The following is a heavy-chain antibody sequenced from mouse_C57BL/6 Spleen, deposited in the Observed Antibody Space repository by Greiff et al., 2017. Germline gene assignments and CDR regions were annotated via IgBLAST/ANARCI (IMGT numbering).Heavy chain of an antibody. J-gene: IGHJ2*01. CDR3: ARRNYGGYFDY. V-gene: IGHV1-50*01. CDR2: IDPSDSYT. CDR1: GYTFTSYW. D-gene: IGHD2-1*01. Sequence: QVQLQQPGAELVKPGASVKLSCKASGYTFTSYWMQWVKQRPGQGLEWIGEIDPSDSYTNYNQKFKGKATVTVDTSSSTAYMQLSRLTSEESAVCYCARRNYGGYFDYWGQGTTLTVSS.